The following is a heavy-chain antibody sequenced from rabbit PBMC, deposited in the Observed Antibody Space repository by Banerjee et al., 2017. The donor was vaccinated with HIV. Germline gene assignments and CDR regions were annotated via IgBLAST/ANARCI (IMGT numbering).Heavy chain of an antibody. V-gene: IGHV1S45*01. CDR2: IGTGSGGSA. D-gene: IGHD4-2*01. Sequence: EESGGDLVKPEGSLTLTCTASGFSFSSSYWICWVRQAPGKGLEWIGCIGTGSGGSAYYASWAKGRFTISKTSSTTGTLQMTSLTAADTATYFCASDGGSSWDSRFFLWGQGTLVTVS. CDR1: GFSFSSSYW. J-gene: IGHJ3*01. CDR3: ASDGGSSWDSRFFL.